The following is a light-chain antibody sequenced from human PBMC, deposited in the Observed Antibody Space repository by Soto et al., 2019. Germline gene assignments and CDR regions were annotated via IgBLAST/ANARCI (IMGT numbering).Light chain of an antibody. J-gene: IGKJ4*01. V-gene: IGKV3D-15*01. CDR3: QQYNSWPLT. CDR2: DIS. Sequence: THSPATLSLSPGERATLSCRASRDISNNLAWYQQKPGQPPRLLIYDISTRATGIPTRFSGSGSGTEFTLTISSLQSEDFAVYYCQQYNSWPLTLGGGTKV. CDR1: RDISNN.